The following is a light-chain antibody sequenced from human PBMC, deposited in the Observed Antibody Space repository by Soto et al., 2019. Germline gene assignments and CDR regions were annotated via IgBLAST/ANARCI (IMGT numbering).Light chain of an antibody. CDR2: TAS. CDR3: QQVYDYPLT. V-gene: IGKV1-9*01. J-gene: IGKJ4*01. CDR1: QGINSY. Sequence: IQLTQSPSFLSASVGDRVTITCRASQGINSYVAWHQQKPGKAPKLLIYTASTLQSGVPSRFSGSRSGTEFTLTITCLQPEASKTYYRQQVYDYPLTFACGTKVEI.